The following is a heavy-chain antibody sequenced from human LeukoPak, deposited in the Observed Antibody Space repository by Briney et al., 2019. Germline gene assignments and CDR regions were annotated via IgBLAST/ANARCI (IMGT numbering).Heavy chain of an antibody. D-gene: IGHD3-10*01. J-gene: IGHJ4*02. Sequence: GGSLRLSCAASGFTFSSYGMHWVRQAPGKGLEWVAVISYDGSNKYYADSVKGRFTISRDNSKNTLYLQMNSLRAEDTAVYYCAKDYGSGSYYKGYFDYWGQGTLVTVSS. CDR1: GFTFSSYG. CDR2: ISYDGSNK. V-gene: IGHV3-30*18. CDR3: AKDYGSGSYYKGYFDY.